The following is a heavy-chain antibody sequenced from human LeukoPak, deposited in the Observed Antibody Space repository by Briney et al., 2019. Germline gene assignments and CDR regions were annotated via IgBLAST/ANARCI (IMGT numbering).Heavy chain of an antibody. CDR1: GFTFSSYG. J-gene: IGHJ6*02. V-gene: IGHV3-33*01. CDR3: ARDRGGYSYGYYYYGMDV. CDR2: IWNDGSNK. Sequence: QPGRSLRLSCAASGFTFSSYGMHWVRQAPGKGLEWVAVIWNDGSNKYYADSVKGRFTISRDNSKNTLYLQMNSLRAEDTAVYYCARDRGGYSYGYYYYGMDVWGQGTTVTVSS. D-gene: IGHD5-18*01.